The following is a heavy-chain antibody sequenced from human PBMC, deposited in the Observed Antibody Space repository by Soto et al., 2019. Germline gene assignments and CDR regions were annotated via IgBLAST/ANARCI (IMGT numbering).Heavy chain of an antibody. Sequence: SETLSLTCAVYGGSFSGYYWSWIRQPPGKGLEWIGEINHSGSTNYNPSLKSRVTISVDTSKNQFSLKLSSVTAADTAVYYCARDPTLAVAETYGMDVWGLGTTVTV. V-gene: IGHV4-34*01. D-gene: IGHD6-19*01. CDR1: GGSFSGYY. CDR2: INHSGST. J-gene: IGHJ6*02. CDR3: ARDPTLAVAETYGMDV.